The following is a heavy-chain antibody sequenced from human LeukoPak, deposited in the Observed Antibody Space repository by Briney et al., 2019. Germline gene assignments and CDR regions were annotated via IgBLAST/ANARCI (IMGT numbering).Heavy chain of an antibody. CDR3: ARDSGRFGEFDY. V-gene: IGHV4-4*07. Sequence: SETLSLTCSVSGGSVSSFYWTWIRQPAGKGLEWIGRISTSGTTNYNPSLKSRVAMSVDTSKNQFSLKLTSVTAADTAVYYCARDSGRFGEFDYWGQGTLVTVSS. CDR2: ISTSGTT. J-gene: IGHJ4*02. D-gene: IGHD3-16*01. CDR1: GGSVSSFY.